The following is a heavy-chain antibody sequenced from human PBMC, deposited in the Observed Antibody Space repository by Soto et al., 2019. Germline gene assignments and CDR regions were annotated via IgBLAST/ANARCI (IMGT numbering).Heavy chain of an antibody. J-gene: IGHJ6*02. V-gene: IGHV3-43*01. D-gene: IGHD2-2*01. CDR1: GFKFGDYT. CDR2: VNWDGSST. Sequence: HPGGSLRLSCAASGFKFGDYTMHWVRQAPGKGLEWVSLVNWDGSSTSYTDSVEGRFTISRDNSENSLYLQMNSLRHDDTALYHCVKDMSSNSLSDGMDVWGQGTTVTVSS. CDR3: VKDMSSNSLSDGMDV.